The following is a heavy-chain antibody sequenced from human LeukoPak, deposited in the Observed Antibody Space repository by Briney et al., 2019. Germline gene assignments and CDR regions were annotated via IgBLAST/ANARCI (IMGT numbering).Heavy chain of an antibody. CDR2: FDYSGST. Sequence: PSETLSLTCSVSGGSISSTSYDWGWIRQPPGKGLEWIGTFDYSGSTYYNPSLKSRVTISVDTSKNQFSLKMTSVTAADTAVYYCATSYYQYFRFWGQGTLVTVSS. J-gene: IGHJ1*01. V-gene: IGHV4-39*01. CDR1: GGSISSTSYD. CDR3: ATSYYQYFRF. D-gene: IGHD1-26*01.